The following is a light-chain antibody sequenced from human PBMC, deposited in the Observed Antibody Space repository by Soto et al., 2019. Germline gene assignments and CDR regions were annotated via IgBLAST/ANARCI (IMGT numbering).Light chain of an antibody. CDR3: LQHNSYSWT. J-gene: IGKJ1*01. CDR1: QSIDRW. CDR2: AAS. Sequence: DIQMTQSPSTLSASVRDRVAITCRASQSIDRWSAWYQQKPGKAPKRLIYAASSLQSGVPSRFSGSGFGTEFTLTISSLQPEDFATYYCLQHNSYSWTFGQGTKVDIK. V-gene: IGKV1-5*01.